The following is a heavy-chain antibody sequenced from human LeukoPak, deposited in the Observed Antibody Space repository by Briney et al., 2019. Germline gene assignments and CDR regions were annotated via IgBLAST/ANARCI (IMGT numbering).Heavy chain of an antibody. Sequence: SETLSLTCAVYGGSFSGYYWSWIRQPPGKGLEWIGEINHSGSTYYNPSLKNRVTISVDTSKKQFSLKLSSVTAADTAVYYCARLSRDRYYDYYMDVWGKGTTVTISS. CDR2: INHSGST. D-gene: IGHD5-24*01. CDR1: GGSFSGYY. CDR3: ARLSRDRYYDYYMDV. J-gene: IGHJ6*03. V-gene: IGHV4-34*01.